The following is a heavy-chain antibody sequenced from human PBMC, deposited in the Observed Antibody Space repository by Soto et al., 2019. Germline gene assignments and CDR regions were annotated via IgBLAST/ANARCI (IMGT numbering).Heavy chain of an antibody. D-gene: IGHD3-16*01. CDR1: GYIFTNHD. CDR3: ARMATFGSLNWFDP. Sequence: ASLKVSCKSSGYIFTNHDVSWVRQAPGQGLEWMGWMNPGSGDTGYAQKFQGRVTMTRDISIATAYMELSSLRSDDTAIYYCARMATFGSLNWFDPWGQGTLVTVSS. CDR2: MNPGSGDT. J-gene: IGHJ5*02. V-gene: IGHV1-8*01.